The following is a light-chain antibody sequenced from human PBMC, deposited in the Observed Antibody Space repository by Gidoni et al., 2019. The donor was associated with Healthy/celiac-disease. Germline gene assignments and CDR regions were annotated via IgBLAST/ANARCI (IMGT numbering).Light chain of an antibody. J-gene: IGLJ2*01. V-gene: IGLV1-40*01. CDR1: SSNIGAGYA. Sequence: QSVLTQPPSVSGAPGQRVTISCTGSSSNIGAGYAVHWYQQLPGTAPKPRIYGNSNRPSGVPDRFSGSKSGTSASLAITGLQAEDEADYYCQSYDSSLSGYVVFGGGTKLTVL. CDR2: GNS. CDR3: QSYDSSLSGYVV.